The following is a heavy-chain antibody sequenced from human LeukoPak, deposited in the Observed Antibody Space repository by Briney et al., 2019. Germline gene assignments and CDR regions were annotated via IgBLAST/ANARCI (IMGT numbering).Heavy chain of an antibody. CDR2: IIPIFRAA. CDR3: ARGPGYLGLQSYFDY. Sequence: VASVKVSCKGSGGTFSTYAFSWVRQAPGQGLEWMGGIIPIFRAANYAQNFQGRVTLTADESTSTAYMELSSLRSDDTAVYYCARGPGYLGLQSYFDYRGQGTLVTVSS. V-gene: IGHV1-69*01. CDR1: GGTFSTYA. J-gene: IGHJ4*02. D-gene: IGHD5-18*01.